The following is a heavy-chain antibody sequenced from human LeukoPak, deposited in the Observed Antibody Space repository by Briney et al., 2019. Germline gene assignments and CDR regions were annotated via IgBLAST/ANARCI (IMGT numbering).Heavy chain of an antibody. Sequence: GASVKVSCKASGYTFTGYYMHWVRQAPGQGLEWMGWINPNSGGTNYAQKFQGRVTMTRDTSISTAYMELSRLRSDDTAVYYCARGYCSGGSCLYYYYYYMDVWGKGTTVTVSS. V-gene: IGHV1-2*02. D-gene: IGHD2-15*01. CDR2: INPNSGGT. CDR3: ARGYCSGGSCLYYYYYYMDV. J-gene: IGHJ6*03. CDR1: GYTFTGYY.